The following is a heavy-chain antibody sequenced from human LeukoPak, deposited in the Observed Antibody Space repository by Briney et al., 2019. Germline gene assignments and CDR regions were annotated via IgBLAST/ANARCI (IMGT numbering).Heavy chain of an antibody. J-gene: IGHJ4*02. V-gene: IGHV4-34*01. CDR1: GESFGDHY. D-gene: IGHD3-10*01. CDR2: INHSGST. Sequence: SETLSLTCAVYGESFGDHYWTWIRQPPGKGLEWIGEINHSGSTNYNPSLKSRVTISVDTSKNQFSLKLSSVTAADTAVYYCARGDMVRGVIIAPDYWGQGTLVTVSS. CDR3: ARGDMVRGVIIAPDY.